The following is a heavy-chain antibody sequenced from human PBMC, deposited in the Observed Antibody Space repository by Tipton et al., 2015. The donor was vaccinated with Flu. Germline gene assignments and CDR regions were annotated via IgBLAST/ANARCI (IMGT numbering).Heavy chain of an antibody. CDR3: AREGAYCDDDCYSGAFDI. J-gene: IGHJ3*02. CDR1: GDSIASGDYY. D-gene: IGHD2-21*01. CDR2: IQGKGST. V-gene: IGHV4-31*03. Sequence: TLSLTCSVSGDSIASGDYYWTWIRLHPGKGLEWIGNIQGKGSTDYNPSLESRLTISVDTSKNQVSLRLTSVTAADAAVYYCAREGAYCDDDCYSGAFDIWGQGTTVIVSS.